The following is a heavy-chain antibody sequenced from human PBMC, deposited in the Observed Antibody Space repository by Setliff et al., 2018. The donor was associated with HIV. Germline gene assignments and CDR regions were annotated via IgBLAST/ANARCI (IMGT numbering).Heavy chain of an antibody. D-gene: IGHD2-15*01. CDR2: VRPYNADK. J-gene: IGHJ6*03. Sequence: ASVKVSCKASGFTFSDYYMHWVRQAPGQGLEWMGWVRPYNADKNYAQKFQGRVTMTSDTSISTAYLELSGLTSDDTAIYCCARDRAYCSSGSCYRPLVYYFYYMDVWGTGTTVTVSS. CDR3: ARDRAYCSSGSCYRPLVYYFYYMDV. CDR1: GFTFSDYY. V-gene: IGHV1-2*02.